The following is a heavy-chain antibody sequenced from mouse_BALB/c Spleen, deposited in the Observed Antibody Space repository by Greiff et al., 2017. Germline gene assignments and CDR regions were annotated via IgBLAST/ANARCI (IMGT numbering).Heavy chain of an antibody. V-gene: IGHV14-3*02. CDR1: SFNIKDTY. Sequence: EVKLQESGAELVKPGASVKLSCTASSFNIKDTYMHWVKQRPEQGLEWIGRIDPANGNTKYDPKFQGKATITADTSSNTAYLQLSSLTSEDTAVYYCARIIHYYDWYFDVWGAGTTVTVSS. CDR2: IDPANGNT. J-gene: IGHJ1*01. CDR3: ARIIHYYDWYFDV. D-gene: IGHD1-2*01.